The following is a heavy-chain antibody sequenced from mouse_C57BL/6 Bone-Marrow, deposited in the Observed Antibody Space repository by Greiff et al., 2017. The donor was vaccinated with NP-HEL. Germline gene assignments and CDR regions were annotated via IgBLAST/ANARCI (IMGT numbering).Heavy chain of an antibody. Sequence: EVMLVESGGGLVQPGGSLKLSCAASGFTFSDYYMYWVRQTPETRLEWVAYISNGGGSTYYPDTVKGRFTISRDNAKNTLYLQMSRLKSEDTAMYYCARHGYAMDYWGQGTSVTVSS. V-gene: IGHV5-12*01. CDR3: ARHGYAMDY. J-gene: IGHJ4*01. CDR2: ISNGGGST. CDR1: GFTFSDYY.